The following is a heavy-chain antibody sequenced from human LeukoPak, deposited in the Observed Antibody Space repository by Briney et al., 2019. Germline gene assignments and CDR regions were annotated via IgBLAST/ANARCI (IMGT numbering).Heavy chain of an antibody. Sequence: PGGSLRLSCAASGFTFGSYAMTWVRQASGRGLEWVSIIYSGGNTDYADSVKGRFTISRDDSKNTLYLQMNSLRAEDSAVYYCTRITEYLRTLDGMDVWGQGSTVTVSS. V-gene: IGHV3-66*01. CDR1: GFTFGSYA. CDR3: TRITEYLRTLDGMDV. D-gene: IGHD3-16*01. J-gene: IGHJ6*02. CDR2: IYSGGNT.